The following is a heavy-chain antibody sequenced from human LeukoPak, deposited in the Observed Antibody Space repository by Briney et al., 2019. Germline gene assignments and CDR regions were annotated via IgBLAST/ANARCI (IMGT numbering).Heavy chain of an antibody. CDR2: IYYSGST. CDR3: ARPYYYDSSGLPAGWFDP. CDR1: GGSISSSSYS. Sequence: PSETLSLTCTVSGGSISSSSYSWGWIRQPPGKGLEWIGSIYYSGSTYYNPSLKSRVTISVDTSKNQSSLKLSSVTAADTAVYYCARPYYYDSSGLPAGWFDPWGQGTLVTVSS. V-gene: IGHV4-39*01. D-gene: IGHD3-22*01. J-gene: IGHJ5*02.